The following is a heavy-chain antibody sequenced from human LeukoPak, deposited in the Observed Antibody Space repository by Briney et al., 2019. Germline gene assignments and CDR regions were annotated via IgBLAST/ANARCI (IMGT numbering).Heavy chain of an antibody. CDR2: INHSGST. CDR3: ASTRRAPTYYYGSGSYRSPYNWFDP. D-gene: IGHD3-10*01. V-gene: IGHV4-34*01. J-gene: IGHJ5*02. CDR1: GVSFSGYY. Sequence: SETLSLTCAVYGVSFSGYYWSWIRQPPGKGLEWIGDINHSGSTNYNPSLKSRVTISVDTSKNEFSLKLSSVTAADTAVYYCASTRRAPTYYYGSGSYRSPYNWFDPWGQGTLVTVSS.